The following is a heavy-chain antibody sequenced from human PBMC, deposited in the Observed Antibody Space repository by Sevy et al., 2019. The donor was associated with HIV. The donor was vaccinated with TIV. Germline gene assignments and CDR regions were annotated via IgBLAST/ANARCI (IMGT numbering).Heavy chain of an antibody. Sequence: GGSLRLSCAASGFSFSSYGMHWVRQAPGKGLEWLAVIWFDGSNEYYADSVKGRFTISRDIAKNTLYLQMNSLRAEDTAVYYCAGWSSAWTLFDYWGQGTLVTVSS. J-gene: IGHJ4*02. D-gene: IGHD6-19*01. CDR2: IWFDGSNE. V-gene: IGHV3-33*01. CDR1: GFSFSSYG. CDR3: AGWSSAWTLFDY.